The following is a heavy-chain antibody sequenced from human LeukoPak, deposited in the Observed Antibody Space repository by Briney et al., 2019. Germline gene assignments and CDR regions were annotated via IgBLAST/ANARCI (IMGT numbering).Heavy chain of an antibody. CDR3: ARDGDDSSGYYGDY. CDR1: GFTFSSYW. J-gene: IGHJ4*02. V-gene: IGHV3-7*01. D-gene: IGHD3-22*01. CDR2: IRQDGSEE. Sequence: GGSLRLSCAASGFTFSSYWMSWVRQAPGKGLEWVANIRQDGSEEFYVDSVKGRFTISRDNAKNTLYLQMNSLRAEDTAVYYCARDGDDSSGYYGDYWGQGTLVTVSS.